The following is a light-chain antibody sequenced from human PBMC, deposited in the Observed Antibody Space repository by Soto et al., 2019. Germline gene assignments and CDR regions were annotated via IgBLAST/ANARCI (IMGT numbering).Light chain of an antibody. CDR2: EVT. V-gene: IGLV2-8*01. CDR3: CSYAGSSTYV. CDR1: SSDVGGYDS. Sequence: QSALTQPPSASGSPGQSVTISCTGTSSDVGGYDSVAWYQQHPGKAPKLIIYEVTKRPSGVPDRFSGSKSGNTASLTVSGLQAEDEADYYCCSYAGSSTYVFGTGTKLTVL. J-gene: IGLJ1*01.